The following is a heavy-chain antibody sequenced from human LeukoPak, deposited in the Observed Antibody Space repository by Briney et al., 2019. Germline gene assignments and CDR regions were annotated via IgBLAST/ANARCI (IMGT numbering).Heavy chain of an antibody. CDR3: ARDRNYGSGSYSLYYYYGMDV. Sequence: GGSLRPSCAASGFTFSSYSMNWVRQAPGKGLEWVSSISSSSSYIYYADSVKGRFTISRDNAKNSLYLQMNSLRAEDTAVYYCARDRNYGSGSYSLYYYYGMDVWGKGTTVTVSS. V-gene: IGHV3-21*01. D-gene: IGHD3-10*01. CDR1: GFTFSSYS. J-gene: IGHJ6*04. CDR2: ISSSSSYI.